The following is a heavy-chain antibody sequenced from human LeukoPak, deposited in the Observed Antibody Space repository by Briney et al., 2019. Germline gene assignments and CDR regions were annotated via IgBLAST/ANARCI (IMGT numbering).Heavy chain of an antibody. J-gene: IGHJ6*03. CDR1: GYTFTSYG. CDR2: ISAYNGNT. CDR3: ASINSSSANYYYYYMDV. D-gene: IGHD6-6*01. Sequence: ASVKVSCKASGYTFTSYGISWVRQAPGQGLEWMGWISAYNGNTNYAQKLQGRVTMTTDTSTSTAYMELRSLRSDDTAVYYCASINSSSANYYYYYMDVWGKGTTVTVSS. V-gene: IGHV1-18*01.